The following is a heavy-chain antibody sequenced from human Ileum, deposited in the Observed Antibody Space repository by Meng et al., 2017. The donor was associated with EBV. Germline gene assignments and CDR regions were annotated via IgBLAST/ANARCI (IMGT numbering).Heavy chain of an antibody. D-gene: IGHD3-22*01. CDR2: TSHSGST. J-gene: IGHJ4*02. CDR1: GGSISRSDW. CDR3: ASSDYYRSDY. Sequence: HLHEPRPLLVQPSETLSLTCAVSGGSISRSDWWSWVRQPPGKGLEWIGETSHSGSTNYSPSLKSRVTISLDKSKNQLSLKLNSVTAADTAVYYCASSDYYRSDYWGQGTLVTVSS. V-gene: IGHV4-4*02.